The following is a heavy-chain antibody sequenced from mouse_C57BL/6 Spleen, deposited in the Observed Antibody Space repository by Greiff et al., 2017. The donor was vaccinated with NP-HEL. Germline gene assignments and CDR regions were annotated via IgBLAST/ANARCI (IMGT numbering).Heavy chain of an antibody. D-gene: IGHD1-1*01. Sequence: EVKLVESGEGLVKPGGSLKLSCAASGFTFSSYAMSWVRQTPEKRLEWVAYISSGGDYIYYADTVKGRFTISRDNARNTLYLQMSSLKSEDTAMYYCTRGYGSTNYFDYWGQGTTLTVSS. CDR3: TRGYGSTNYFDY. CDR1: GFTFSSYA. CDR2: ISSGGDYI. V-gene: IGHV5-9-1*02. J-gene: IGHJ2*01.